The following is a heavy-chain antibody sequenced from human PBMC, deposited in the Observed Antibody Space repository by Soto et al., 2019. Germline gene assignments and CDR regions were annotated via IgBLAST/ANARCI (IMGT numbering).Heavy chain of an antibody. CDR3: ARAEVATTYFDF. CDR2: IIPAFGSP. V-gene: IGHV1-69*01. D-gene: IGHD5-12*01. CDR1: GGTFSTYS. J-gene: IGHJ4*01. Sequence: QVQLVQSGAEVKKPGSSVNVSCKASGGTFSTYSIDWVRQAPGQGLEWMGGIIPAFGSPNYAQRFQGRVTITADESTSTAYMELSRLRSDDTAVYYGARAEVATTYFDFWGHGTLVTVSS.